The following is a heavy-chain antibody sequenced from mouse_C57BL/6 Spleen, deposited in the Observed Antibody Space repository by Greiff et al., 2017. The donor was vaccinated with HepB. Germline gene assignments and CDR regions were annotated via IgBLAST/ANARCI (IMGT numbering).Heavy chain of an antibody. J-gene: IGHJ3*01. D-gene: IGHD2-2*01. CDR3: ARRATMVTTGFAY. Sequence: VKLMESGPGLVQPSQSLSITCTVSGFSLTSYGVHWVRQSPGKGLEWLGVIWSGGSTDYNAAFISRLSISKDNSKSQVFFKMNSLQADDTAIYYCARRATMVTTGFAYWGQGTLVTVSA. V-gene: IGHV2-2*01. CDR1: GFSLTSYG. CDR2: IWSGGST.